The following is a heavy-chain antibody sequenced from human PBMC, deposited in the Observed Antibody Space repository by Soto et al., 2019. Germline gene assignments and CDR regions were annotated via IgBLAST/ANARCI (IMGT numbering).Heavy chain of an antibody. CDR3: ARPPRPGYYYYSMDV. V-gene: IGHV3-53*01. CDR2: IYSGGST. CDR1: GFTVSSNY. Sequence: PGGSLRLSCAASGFTVSSNYMSWVRQAPGKGLEWVSVIYSGGSTYYADSVKGRFTISRDNSKNTLYLQMNSLRAEDTAVYYCARPPRPGYYYYSMDVWGQGTTVTVSS. J-gene: IGHJ6*02. D-gene: IGHD2-8*02.